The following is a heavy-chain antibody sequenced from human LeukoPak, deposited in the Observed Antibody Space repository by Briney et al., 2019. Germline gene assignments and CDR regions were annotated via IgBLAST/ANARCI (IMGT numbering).Heavy chain of an antibody. CDR1: GFTFSSYG. V-gene: IGHV3-30*02. D-gene: IGHD1-26*01. CDR2: IRSIGTNT. J-gene: IGHJ6*03. CDR3: AKTGDTYYYYMDV. Sequence: GGSLRLSCAASGFTFSSYGMHWVRQAPGKGLEWVAFIRSIGTNTYYADSVKGRFTISRDNSKNTLYLQMNSLRAEDTAVYYCAKTGDTYYYYMDVWGKGTTVTVSS.